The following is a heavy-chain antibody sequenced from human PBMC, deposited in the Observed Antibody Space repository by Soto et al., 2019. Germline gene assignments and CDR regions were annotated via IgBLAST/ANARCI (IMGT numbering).Heavy chain of an antibody. Sequence: EVQLLESGGHLVQPGGSLRLSCAASGFTFGYYSMSWVRQSPGKGLEWVAGISGTGGSKYHADSVAGRFAISRDNSKRTLYLQLNNLRTEDTAVYYCARSLLDRWNEYFFQYWGQGTLVNVSS. J-gene: IGHJ4*02. V-gene: IGHV3-23*01. CDR1: GFTFGYYS. D-gene: IGHD1-1*01. CDR2: ISGTGGSK. CDR3: ARSLLDRWNEYFFQY.